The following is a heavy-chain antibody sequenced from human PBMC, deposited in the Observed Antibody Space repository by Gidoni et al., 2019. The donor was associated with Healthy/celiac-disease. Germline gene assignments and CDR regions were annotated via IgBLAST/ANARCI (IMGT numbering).Heavy chain of an antibody. D-gene: IGHD3-22*01. CDR1: GGSFSGYY. J-gene: IGHJ2*01. CDR3: ARYHDSSGSRHRWYFDL. CDR2: INHSGST. V-gene: IGHV4-34*01. Sequence: QVQLQQWGAGLLKPSETLSLTCAVYGGSFSGYYWSWIRQPPGKGLEWIGEINHSGSTNYNPSLKSRVTISVDTSKNQFSLKLSSVTAADTAVYYCARYHDSSGSRHRWYFDLWGRGTLVTVSS.